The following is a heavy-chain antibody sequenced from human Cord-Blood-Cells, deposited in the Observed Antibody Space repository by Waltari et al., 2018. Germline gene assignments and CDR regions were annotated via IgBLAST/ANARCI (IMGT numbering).Heavy chain of an antibody. Sequence: QVQLVQSGAEVKKPGASVKVSCKASGYTFTGYYMHWVRQAPGQGLEWMGWINPNSGGTNYAQKFQGWVTMTRDTSISTAYMELSRLRSDDTAVYYCARGKGIAARPYYYGMDVWGQGTTVTVSS. CDR1: GYTFTGYY. V-gene: IGHV1-2*04. J-gene: IGHJ6*02. CDR3: ARGKGIAARPYYYGMDV. CDR2: INPNSGGT. D-gene: IGHD6-6*01.